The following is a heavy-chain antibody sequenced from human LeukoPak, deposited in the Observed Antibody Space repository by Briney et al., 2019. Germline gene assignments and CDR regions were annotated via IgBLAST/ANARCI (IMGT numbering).Heavy chain of an antibody. Sequence: SETLSLTCTVSGGSISSSSYYWGWIRQPPGKGLEWIGSIYYSGSTYYNPSLKSRVTISVDTSKNQFSLKLSSVTAADTAVYYCARFRKGYCSSTSCYYFDYWGQGTLVTVSS. D-gene: IGHD2-2*01. CDR1: GGSISSSSYY. CDR3: ARFRKGYCSSTSCYYFDY. CDR2: IYYSGST. V-gene: IGHV4-39*01. J-gene: IGHJ4*02.